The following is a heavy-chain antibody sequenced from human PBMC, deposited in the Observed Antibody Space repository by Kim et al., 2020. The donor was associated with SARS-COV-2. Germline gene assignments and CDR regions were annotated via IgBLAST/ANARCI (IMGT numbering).Heavy chain of an antibody. CDR2: ISGSGSGST. J-gene: IGHJ4*02. CDR3: AKGGPLNSFDS. V-gene: IGHV3-23*01. Sequence: GGSLRLSCAASGFTFNMYAMRWVRQAPGKGLEWVSAISGSGSGSTSYADSVKGRFTISRDNSKDTLYLQLHSLRADDTAFYYCAKGGPLNSFDSWGQG. CDR1: GFTFNMYA.